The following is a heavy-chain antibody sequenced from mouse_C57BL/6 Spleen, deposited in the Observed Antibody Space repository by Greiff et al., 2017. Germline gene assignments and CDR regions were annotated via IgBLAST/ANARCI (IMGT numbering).Heavy chain of an antibody. CDR3: ARRGYYGSSSAWFAY. D-gene: IGHD1-1*01. V-gene: IGHV1-77*01. J-gene: IGHJ3*01. CDR1: GYTFTDYY. Sequence: QVQLQQSGAELVKPGASVKISCKASGYTFTDYYINWVKQRPGQGLEWIGKIGPGSGSTYYNEKFKGKATLTADKSSSTAYMQLSSLTSEDSAVYFCARRGYYGSSSAWFAYWGQGTLVTVSA. CDR2: IGPGSGST.